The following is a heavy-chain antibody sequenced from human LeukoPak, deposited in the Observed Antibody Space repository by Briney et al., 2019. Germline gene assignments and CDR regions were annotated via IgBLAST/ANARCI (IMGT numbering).Heavy chain of an antibody. D-gene: IGHD3-10*01. CDR3: ARRIRARLTMIRGVIITGAFDI. CDR1: GDSVSSNIAA. V-gene: IGHV6-1*01. J-gene: IGHJ3*02. Sequence: SQTLSLTCAISGDSVSSNIAAWHWIRQSPSRGLEWLGRTYYKSKWYNDYAVSVKSRITFNPDTSENQFSLHLNSVTPEDTAVYYCARRIRARLTMIRGVIITGAFDIWGQGTMVTVSS. CDR2: TYYKSKWYN.